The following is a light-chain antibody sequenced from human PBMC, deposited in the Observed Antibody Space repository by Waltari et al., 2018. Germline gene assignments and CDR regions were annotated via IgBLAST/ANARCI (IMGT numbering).Light chain of an antibody. V-gene: IGKV1-8*01. CDR1: QGISSY. Sequence: AIRITQSPSSLSASTGDRVTITCRASQGISSYLAWYQQKPGKVPKLLIYAASTLQSGVPSMFICSGSGTDFILTISCLQSEDFVTYYCQQYYNYPPITFGQWTRLEI. CDR3: QQYYNYPPIT. J-gene: IGKJ5*01. CDR2: AAS.